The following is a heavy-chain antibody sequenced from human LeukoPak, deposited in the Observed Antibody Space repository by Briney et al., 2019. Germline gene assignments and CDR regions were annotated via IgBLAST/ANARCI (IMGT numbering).Heavy chain of an antibody. V-gene: IGHV3-66*01. CDR3: ARGMGLVGETDAFDI. Sequence: GGSLRLSCAASGFTVSRTYMSWVRQAPGKGLQWVSVIYSDGSTYYVDSVKGRFTISRDSSKNTLFLQMNSLRAEDTALYYCARGMGLVGETDAFDIWGQGTMVTVSS. J-gene: IGHJ3*02. CDR1: GFTVSRTY. CDR2: IYSDGST. D-gene: IGHD3-16*01.